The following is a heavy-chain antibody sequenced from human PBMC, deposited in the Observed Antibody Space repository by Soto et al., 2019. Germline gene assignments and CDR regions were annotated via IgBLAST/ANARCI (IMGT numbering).Heavy chain of an antibody. V-gene: IGHV3-66*01. J-gene: IGHJ4*02. CDR2: IYSDGAT. Sequence: EVELVGSGGGLVQPGESLRLSCAAFGFTVRNNYMAWVRQAPGKGLEWVSVIYSDGATYYADSVKDRFTISRDNSENTVALDMDRLRAEDTAVYFCAGGGACGGDCYLDYWGLGILVTVSS. CDR3: AGGGACGGDCYLDY. D-gene: IGHD2-21*01. CDR1: GFTVRNNY.